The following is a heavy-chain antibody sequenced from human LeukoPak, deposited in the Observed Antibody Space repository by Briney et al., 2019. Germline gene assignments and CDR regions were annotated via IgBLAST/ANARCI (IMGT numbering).Heavy chain of an antibody. D-gene: IGHD6-13*01. CDR2: IYPGDSDT. J-gene: IGHJ4*02. CDR3: ARTHSTSWYNLDY. V-gene: IGHV5-51*01. CDR1: GYRFGSYW. Sequence: GESLKISCEGSGYRFGSYWISWVRQMPRKGLEWMGIIYPGDSDTRYSPSFQGQVTISADKSISTAYLQWSSLKASDSAIYYCARTHSTSWYNLDYWGQGTLVTISS.